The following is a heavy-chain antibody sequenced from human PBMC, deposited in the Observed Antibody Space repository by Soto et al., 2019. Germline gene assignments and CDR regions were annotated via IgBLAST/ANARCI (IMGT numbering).Heavy chain of an antibody. J-gene: IGHJ4*02. V-gene: IGHV3-30-3*01. CDR2: ISYDGSNK. D-gene: IGHD1-26*01. CDR1: GFTFSSYA. CDR3: ARDPIVGATAADY. Sequence: GESLKISCAASGFTFSSYAMHWVRQAPGKGLEWVAVISYDGSNKYYADSVKGRFTISRDNSKNTLYLQMNSLRAEDTAVYYCARDPIVGATAADYWGQGTLVTVSS.